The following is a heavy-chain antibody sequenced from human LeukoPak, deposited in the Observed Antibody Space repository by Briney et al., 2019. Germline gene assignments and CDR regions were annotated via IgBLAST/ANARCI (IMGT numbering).Heavy chain of an antibody. D-gene: IGHD2-2*01. CDR1: GDSVSSNSAA. CDR2: TYYRSKWYN. CDR3: ARAPFPPCSYQLLCHYYYMDV. J-gene: IGHJ6*03. Sequence: SQTLSLTCAISGDSVSSNSAAWNWIRQSPSRGLEWLGRTYYRSKWYNDYAVSVKSRITINPDTSKNQFSLQLNSVTPEDTAVYYCARAPFPPCSYQLLCHYYYMDVWGKGTTVTVSS. V-gene: IGHV6-1*01.